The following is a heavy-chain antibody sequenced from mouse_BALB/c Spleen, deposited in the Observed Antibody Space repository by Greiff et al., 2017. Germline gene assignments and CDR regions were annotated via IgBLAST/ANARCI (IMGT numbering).Heavy chain of an antibody. Sequence: DVQLVESGPGLVKPSQSLSLTCTVTGYSITSDYAWNWIRQFPGNKLEWMGYISYSGSTSYNPSLKSRISITRDTSKNQFFLQLNSVTTEDTATYYCARSYYGSSGWFAYWGQGTLVTVSA. CDR2: ISYSGST. CDR1: GYSITSDYA. V-gene: IGHV3-2*02. CDR3: ARSYYGSSGWFAY. D-gene: IGHD1-1*01. J-gene: IGHJ3*01.